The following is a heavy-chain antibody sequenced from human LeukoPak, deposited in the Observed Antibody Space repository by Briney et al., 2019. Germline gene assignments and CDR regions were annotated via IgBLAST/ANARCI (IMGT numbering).Heavy chain of an antibody. CDR2: ISSSGSTI. Sequence: GGSLRLSCAASGFTFSSYEMNWVRQAPGKGLEWVSYISSSGSTIYYADSVKGRFTISRDNAKNSLYLQMNSLRAEDTAVYYCVCLAVDAFDIWGQGTMVTVSS. V-gene: IGHV3-48*03. CDR3: VCLAVDAFDI. CDR1: GFTFSSYE. D-gene: IGHD5/OR15-5a*01. J-gene: IGHJ3*02.